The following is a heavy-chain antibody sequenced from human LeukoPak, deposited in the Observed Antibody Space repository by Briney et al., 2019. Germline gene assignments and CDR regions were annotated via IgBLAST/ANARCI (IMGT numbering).Heavy chain of an antibody. CDR1: GGSISSGDYY. J-gene: IGHJ6*02. CDR3: ARDKRIQLWLPPSYGMDV. Sequence: PSETLSLTCTVSGGSISSGDYYWSWIRQPPGKGLEWIGYIYYSGSTYYNPSLKSRVTISVDTSKNQFSLKLSSVTAADTAVYYCARDKRIQLWLPPSYGMDVWGQGTTVTVSS. CDR2: IYYSGST. V-gene: IGHV4-30-4*01. D-gene: IGHD5-18*01.